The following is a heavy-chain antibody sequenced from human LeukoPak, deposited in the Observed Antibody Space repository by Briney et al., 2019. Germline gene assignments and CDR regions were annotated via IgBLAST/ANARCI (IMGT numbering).Heavy chain of an antibody. V-gene: IGHV3-23*01. Sequence: PGGSLRLSCAASGFTFSSYAMSWVRQAPGKGLEWVSAISGSGGSTYYADSVKGRFTISRDNSKNTLYLQMNSLRAEDTALYYCVTVGNYYDSNGYWPYWGQGTLVTVSS. CDR1: GFTFSSYA. CDR3: VTVGNYYDSNGYWPY. D-gene: IGHD3-22*01. J-gene: IGHJ4*02. CDR2: ISGSGGST.